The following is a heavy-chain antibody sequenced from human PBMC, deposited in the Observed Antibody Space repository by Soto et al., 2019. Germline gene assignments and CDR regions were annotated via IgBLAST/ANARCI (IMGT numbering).Heavy chain of an antibody. CDR2: IYHSGST. D-gene: IGHD6-19*01. CDR1: GYSISSGYY. V-gene: IGHV4-38-2*01. J-gene: IGHJ4*02. CDR3: ARRSSGIAE. Sequence: GPGPLSSSETLSLTCAVSGYSISSGYYWGWIRQPPGKGLEWIGSIYHSGSTYYNPSLKSRVTISVDTSKNQFSLKLSSVTAADTAVYYCARRSSGIAEWGQGTLVTVSS.